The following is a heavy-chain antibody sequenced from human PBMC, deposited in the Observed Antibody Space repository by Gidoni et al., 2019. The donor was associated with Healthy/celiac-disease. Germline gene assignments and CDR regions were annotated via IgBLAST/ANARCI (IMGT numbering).Heavy chain of an antibody. J-gene: IGHJ4*02. CDR2: ISWNSGSI. V-gene: IGHV3-9*01. Sequence: EVQLVLSGGGLVQPGRSLRLSCSASGFTFDDYAMHWVRQAPGKGLEWVSGISWNSGSIGYADSVKGRFTISRDNAKNSLYLQMNSLRAEDTALYYCAKDKSAAAGVFDYWGQGTLVTVSS. D-gene: IGHD6-13*01. CDR1: GFTFDDYA. CDR3: AKDKSAAAGVFDY.